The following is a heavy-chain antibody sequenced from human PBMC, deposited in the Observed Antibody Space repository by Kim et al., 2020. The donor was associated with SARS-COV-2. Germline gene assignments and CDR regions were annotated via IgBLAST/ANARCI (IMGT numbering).Heavy chain of an antibody. D-gene: IGHD6-25*01. V-gene: IGHV3-72*01. CDR3: ARDTAAAMDV. Sequence: YAPSVKGRFIVSRENSKNSLYLQMTSLKTEDTAVYYCARDTAAAMDVWGQGTTVTVSS. J-gene: IGHJ6*02.